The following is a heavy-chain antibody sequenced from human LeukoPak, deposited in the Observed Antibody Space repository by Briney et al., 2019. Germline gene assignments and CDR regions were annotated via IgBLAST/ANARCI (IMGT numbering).Heavy chain of an antibody. V-gene: IGHV3-11*04. CDR1: GFSFSDSY. J-gene: IGHJ3*02. Sequence: GGSLRLSCAASGFSFSDSYMTWIRQAPGKGLECVAYISSGETTTWYADSVKGRFTISRDNAKSTLYLQMNSLRAEDTAVYYCLTIVETDLDAFDIWGQGTKVTVSS. D-gene: IGHD2-21*01. CDR3: LTIVETDLDAFDI. CDR2: ISSGETTT.